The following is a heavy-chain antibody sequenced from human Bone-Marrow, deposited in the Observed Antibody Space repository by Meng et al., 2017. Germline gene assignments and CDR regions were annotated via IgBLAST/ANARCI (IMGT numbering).Heavy chain of an antibody. V-gene: IGHV4-30-4*01. CDR3: ARVVGDCVSCYKGWFDP. J-gene: IGHJ5*02. D-gene: IGHD2-2*02. Sequence: VQVLELGPRLVRPSQTLPPTCTSPCGFMSSGIFWIWIRQPPGKGLEWIGYISYSGATYYNPSLKSRLTMSVDTDKNQFSLSLSSVTAADTAVYYCARVVGDCVSCYKGWFDPWGQGTLVTVSS. CDR1: CGFMSSGIF. CDR2: ISYSGAT.